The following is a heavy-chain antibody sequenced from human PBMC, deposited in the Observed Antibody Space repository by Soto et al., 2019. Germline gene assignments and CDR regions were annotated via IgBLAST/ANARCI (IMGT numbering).Heavy chain of an antibody. V-gene: IGHV3-33*01. CDR2: IWDDGNNK. CDR1: GFSFSDYG. J-gene: IGHJ6*03. CDR3: ARGCSGRACYYRDV. D-gene: IGHD2-15*01. Sequence: QVQLVESGGGVVQPGRSLRLSCAASGFSFSDYGIHWVRQAPGKGLEWVAIIWDDGNNKYYADSVKGRFTISRDNSKNMLYLQMNSLRADDTAVYYCARGCSGRACYYRDVWGKGTTVTVSS.